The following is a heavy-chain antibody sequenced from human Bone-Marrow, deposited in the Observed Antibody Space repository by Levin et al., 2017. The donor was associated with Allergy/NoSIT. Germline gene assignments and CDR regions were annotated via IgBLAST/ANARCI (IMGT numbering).Heavy chain of an antibody. CDR3: VRDWHGFDR. J-gene: IGHJ4*02. Sequence: PSQTLSLTCAISGDRVSNNNAAWNWIRQSPLRGLEWLGRTYYRSKWFNDYALSVNSRMTINPDTSKNQFSLRLNSVTPEDTAVYYCVRDWHGFDRWGQGTLVTVSS. V-gene: IGHV6-1*01. CDR2: TYYRSKWFN. CDR1: GDRVSNNNAA.